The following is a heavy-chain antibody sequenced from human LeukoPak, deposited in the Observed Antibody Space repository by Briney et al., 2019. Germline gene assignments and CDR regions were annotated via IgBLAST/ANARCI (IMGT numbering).Heavy chain of an antibody. CDR3: ANVYGDKNYYYYGMDV. V-gene: IGHV3-30*18. CDR1: GFTFSSYG. CDR2: ISYDGSNK. J-gene: IGHJ6*02. D-gene: IGHD4-23*01. Sequence: PGGSLRLSCAASGFTFSSYGMHWVRQAPGKGLEWVAVISYDGSNKYYADSVKGRFTISRDSSKNTLYLQMNSLRAEDTAVYYCANVYGDKNYYYYGMDVWGQGTTVTVSS.